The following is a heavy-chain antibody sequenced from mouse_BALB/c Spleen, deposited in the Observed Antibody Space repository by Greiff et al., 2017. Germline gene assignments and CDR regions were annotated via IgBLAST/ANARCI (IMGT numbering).Heavy chain of an antibody. Sequence: VQLQQSGPELVKPGASVKVSCKASGYAFTSYNMYWVKQSHGKSLEWIGYIDPYNGGTSYNQKFKGKATLTVDTSSSTAYMQLSSLTSEDSAVYYCTRESPMITTKLVRNYFDYWGQGTTLTVSS. D-gene: IGHD2-4*01. CDR1: GYAFTSYN. V-gene: IGHV1S135*01. J-gene: IGHJ2*01. CDR3: TRESPMITTKLVRNYFDY. CDR2: IDPYNGGT.